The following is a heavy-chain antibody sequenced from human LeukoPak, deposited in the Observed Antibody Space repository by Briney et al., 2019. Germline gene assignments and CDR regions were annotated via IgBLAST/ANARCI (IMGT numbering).Heavy chain of an antibody. J-gene: IGHJ3*02. V-gene: IGHV4-38-2*02. CDR3: VLDTYYYDSSGAFDI. CDR1: GYSISSGYY. Sequence: TSSETLSLTCTVSGYSISSGYYWGWIRQPPGKGLEWVGSIYHSGSTYYNPSLKSRVTISVDTSKNQFSLKLSSVTAADTAVCYCVLDTYYYDSSGAFDIWGQGTMVTVSS. D-gene: IGHD3-22*01. CDR2: IYHSGST.